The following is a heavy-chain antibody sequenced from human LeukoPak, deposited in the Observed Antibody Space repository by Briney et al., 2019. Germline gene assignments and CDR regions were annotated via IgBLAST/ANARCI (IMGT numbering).Heavy chain of an antibody. CDR2: ISYDGSNK. J-gene: IGHJ3*02. CDR1: AGSFSGYY. CDR3: AKEDNSGKFAFDI. D-gene: IGHD3-10*01. Sequence: LSLTCAVFAGSFSGYYWSWIRQPPGKGLEWVAVISYDGSNKYYADSVKGRFTISRDNSKNTLYLQMNSLRAEDTAVYYCAKEDNSGKFAFDIWGPGTMVTVSS. V-gene: IGHV3-30*18.